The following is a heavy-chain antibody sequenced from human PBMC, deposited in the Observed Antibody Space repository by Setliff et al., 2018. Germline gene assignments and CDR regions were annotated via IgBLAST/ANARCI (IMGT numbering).Heavy chain of an antibody. Sequence: ASVKVSCKTSGYTFISFGINWVRQAPGQGLEWMGWISAYAQKFQGRVTMTTDTSTNTAFMELRSLRSDDTAVYYCTRGPKDFVVPPTANIFDYWGQGTVVTVSS. CDR2: ISA. J-gene: IGHJ4*02. CDR3: TRGPKDFVVPPTANIFDY. CDR1: GYTFISFG. V-gene: IGHV1-18*01. D-gene: IGHD2-2*01.